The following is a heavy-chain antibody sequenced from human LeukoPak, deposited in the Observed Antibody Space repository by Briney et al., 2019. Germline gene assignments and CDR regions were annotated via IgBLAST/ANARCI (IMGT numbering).Heavy chain of an antibody. D-gene: IGHD3-3*01. Sequence: GASVKVSCKASGYTFTSYGISWVRQAPGQGLEWMGWISAYNGNTNYAQKLQGRVTMTTDTSTSTAYMELRSLRSDDTAVYYCERDTYYDFWSGYHFYFDYWGQGTLVTVSS. CDR2: ISAYNGNT. J-gene: IGHJ4*02. CDR3: ERDTYYDFWSGYHFYFDY. CDR1: GYTFTSYG. V-gene: IGHV1-18*01.